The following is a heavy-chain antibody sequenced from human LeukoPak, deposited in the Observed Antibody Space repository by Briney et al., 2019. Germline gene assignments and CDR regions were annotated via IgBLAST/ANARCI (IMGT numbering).Heavy chain of an antibody. D-gene: IGHD2-2*01. CDR2: IYYSGST. V-gene: IGHV4-39*01. J-gene: IGHJ5*02. Sequence: NPSETLSLTCTVSGGSISSSSYYWGWIRQPPGKGLEWIGSIYYSGSTYYNPSLKSRVTISVDTSKNQFSLKLSSVTAADTAVYYCARHLGYCSSTSCYLWFDPWGQGTLVTVSS. CDR3: ARHLGYCSSTSCYLWFDP. CDR1: GGSISSSSYY.